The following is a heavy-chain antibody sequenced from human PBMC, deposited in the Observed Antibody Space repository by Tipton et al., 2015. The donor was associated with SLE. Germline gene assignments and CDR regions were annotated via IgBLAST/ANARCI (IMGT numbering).Heavy chain of an antibody. CDR3: ARPDRS. V-gene: IGHV4-39*07. CDR2: IYYRGST. J-gene: IGHJ4*02. Sequence: TLSLTCTVSGDSISSGSFYWGWIRQSPGKGLEWIGCIYYRGSTYYNPSLKSRVTISVDTSKNQFSLKLRSVTAADTAIYYCARPDRSWGQGTLVTVSS. D-gene: IGHD3-16*02. CDR1: GDSISSGSFY.